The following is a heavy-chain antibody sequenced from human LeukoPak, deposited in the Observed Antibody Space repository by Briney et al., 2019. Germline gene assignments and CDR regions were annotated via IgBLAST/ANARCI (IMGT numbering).Heavy chain of an antibody. CDR3: ARGPLMVTFGGVIGPFDY. CDR1: GGSISSYY. J-gene: IGHJ4*02. D-gene: IGHD3-16*02. Sequence: SEALSLTCTVSGGSISSYYWGWIRQPPGKGLEWIGNMYYSGSTYYNPSLKSRVTISVDTSKNQFSLKLSSVTAEDTAVYYCARGPLMVTFGGVIGPFDYWGQGTLVTVSS. CDR2: MYYSGST. V-gene: IGHV4-39*07.